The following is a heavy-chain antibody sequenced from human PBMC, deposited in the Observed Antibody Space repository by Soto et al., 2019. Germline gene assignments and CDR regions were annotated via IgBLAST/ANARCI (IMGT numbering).Heavy chain of an antibody. D-gene: IGHD2-2*01. CDR2: INPGNGNT. J-gene: IGHJ5*02. Sequence: ASVKVSCKASGYTFTRYTMNWVRQAPGQRREWMGWINPGNGNTKSSQKFQDRVIITRDTSASTAYMDLSSLRSEDTAVYYCARGIATDQRGPCGQETRVSVSS. CDR3: ARGIATDQRGP. CDR1: GYTFTRYT. V-gene: IGHV1-3*01.